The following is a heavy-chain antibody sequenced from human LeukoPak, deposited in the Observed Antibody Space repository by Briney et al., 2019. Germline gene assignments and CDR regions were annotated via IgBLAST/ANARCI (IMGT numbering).Heavy chain of an antibody. CDR1: GFTFSSYW. J-gene: IGHJ4*02. CDR3: AKHSPYCSSTSCYPDY. CDR2: IKQDGSEK. D-gene: IGHD2-2*01. V-gene: IGHV3-7*01. Sequence: GGSLRLSCAASGFTFSSYWMSWVRQAPGKGLEWVANIKQDGSEKYYVDSVKGRFTISRDNAKNSLYLQMNSLRAEDTAVYYCAKHSPYCSSTSCYPDYWGQGTLVTVSS.